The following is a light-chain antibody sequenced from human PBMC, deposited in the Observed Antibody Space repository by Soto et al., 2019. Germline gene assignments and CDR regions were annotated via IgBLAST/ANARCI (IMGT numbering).Light chain of an antibody. CDR1: QSVSGY. CDR2: DAS. V-gene: IGKV3-11*01. CDR3: LQRSNWPLT. J-gene: IGKJ3*01. Sequence: EIVLTQSPATLSLSPGERATLSCRASQSVSGYLVWYQQKPGQPPRVLIYDASNRATGIPVRFSGSGSGTDFTLTINSLEPEDFAVYYCLQRSNWPLTFGPGTKIDLK.